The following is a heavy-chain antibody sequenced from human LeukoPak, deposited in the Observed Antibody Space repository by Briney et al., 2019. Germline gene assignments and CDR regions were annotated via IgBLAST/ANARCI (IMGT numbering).Heavy chain of an antibody. CDR2: INQDGSEK. V-gene: IGHV3-7*01. CDR1: GFTFSNYW. Sequence: GGSLRLSCAASGFTFSNYWMSWVRQAPGMGLEWVANINQDGSEKYYVDSVKGRFTISRDNAKNSLYLQMNSLRAEDTAVYYCAELGITMIGGVWGKGTTVTISS. D-gene: IGHD3-10*02. CDR3: AELGITMIGGV. J-gene: IGHJ6*04.